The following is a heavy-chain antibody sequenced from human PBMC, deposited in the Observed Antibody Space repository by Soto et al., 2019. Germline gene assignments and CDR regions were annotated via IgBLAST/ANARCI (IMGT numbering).Heavy chain of an antibody. J-gene: IGHJ6*02. D-gene: IGHD3-22*01. CDR2: IVVGSGNT. CDR3: AAYDYYGSSRSDQEHYYYYGMDG. V-gene: IGHV1-58*01. CDR1: GFTFTSSA. Sequence: SVKVSCKASGFTFTSSAVQWVRQARGQRLEWIGWIVVGSGNTNYAQKFQERLTITRDMSTSTAYMELSSLRSEDTAVYYCAAYDYYGSSRSDQEHYYYYGMDGWGLRTTVTVCS.